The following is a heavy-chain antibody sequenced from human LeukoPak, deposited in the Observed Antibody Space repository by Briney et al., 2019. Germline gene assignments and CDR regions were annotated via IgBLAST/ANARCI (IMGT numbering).Heavy chain of an antibody. D-gene: IGHD3-22*01. CDR1: GGSISSSSYY. Sequence: PSETLSLTCTVSGGSISSSSYYWGWIRQPPGKGLEWIGSIYYSGSTYYNPSLKSRVTISVDTSKNQFSLKLSSVTAADTAVYYCARDRPTYYYDSSGYGDAFDIWGQGTMVTVSS. CDR3: ARDRPTYYYDSSGYGDAFDI. J-gene: IGHJ3*02. CDR2: IYYSGST. V-gene: IGHV4-39*07.